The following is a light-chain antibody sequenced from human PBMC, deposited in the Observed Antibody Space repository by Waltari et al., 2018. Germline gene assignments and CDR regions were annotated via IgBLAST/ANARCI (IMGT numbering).Light chain of an antibody. Sequence: QSVLTQTPSVSGAPGQTVTLSCTAGDTNIGSGYDVQWYQQVPGTAPRLLLYANSNRPSGIPDRFSGSKSGTSASLTISGLQAEDEGDYHCQSYDRTLGGFVIFGGGTKVTVL. CDR3: QSYDRTLGGFVI. J-gene: IGLJ2*01. CDR1: DTNIGSGYD. V-gene: IGLV1-40*01. CDR2: ANS.